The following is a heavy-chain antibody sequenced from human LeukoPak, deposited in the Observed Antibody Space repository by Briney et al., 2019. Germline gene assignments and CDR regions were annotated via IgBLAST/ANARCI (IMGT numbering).Heavy chain of an antibody. CDR2: ISSSSSTI. V-gene: IGHV3-48*04. J-gene: IGHJ4*02. Sequence: PGGSLGLSCAASGFTFNSYAMNWVRQAPGKGLEWVSYISSSSSTICYADSVKGRFTISRDNAKNSLYLQMNSLRAEDTAVYYCAKDRDSSGYYYLVWGQGTLVTVSS. D-gene: IGHD3-22*01. CDR1: GFTFNSYA. CDR3: AKDRDSSGYYYLV.